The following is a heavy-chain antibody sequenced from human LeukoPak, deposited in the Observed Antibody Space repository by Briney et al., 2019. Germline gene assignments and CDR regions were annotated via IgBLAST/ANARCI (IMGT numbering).Heavy chain of an antibody. Sequence: PGGSLRLSCAASGFTFSSYEVNWVRQAPGKGLEWVSYISSSGSTIYYADSVKGRFTISRDNAKNSLYLQMNSLRAEDTAVYYCADYYDSSGYYYWGQGTLVSVPS. CDR2: ISSSGSTI. V-gene: IGHV3-48*03. J-gene: IGHJ4*02. CDR1: GFTFSSYE. D-gene: IGHD3-22*01. CDR3: ADYYDSSGYYY.